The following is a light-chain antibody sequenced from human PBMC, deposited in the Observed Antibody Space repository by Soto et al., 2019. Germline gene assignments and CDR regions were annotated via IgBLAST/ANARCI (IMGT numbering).Light chain of an antibody. J-gene: IGLJ2*01. V-gene: IGLV4-69*01. CDR2: LNSDGSH. CDR3: QTWGTGIQV. CDR1: SGHSSYA. Sequence: QPVLTQSPSASASLGASVKLTCTLSSGHSSYAIAWHQQQPEKGPRYLMKLNSDGSHSKGDGIPDRFSGSSSGAERYLTISGLQSEDEADYYCQTWGTGIQVFGGGTKRTVL.